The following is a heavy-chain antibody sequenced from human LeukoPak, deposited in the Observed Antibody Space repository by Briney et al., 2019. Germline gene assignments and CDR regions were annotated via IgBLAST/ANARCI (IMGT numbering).Heavy chain of an antibody. CDR3: AGQKCTSASCLTKNAFDV. J-gene: IGHJ3*01. CDR1: GSISSYY. CDR2: IYTSGTT. V-gene: IGHV4-4*09. D-gene: IGHD2-2*01. Sequence: SETLSLTCTVSGSISSYYWSWIRQPPGKGLGWIGDIYTSGTTNYNPSLKSRVTISVATSKNQFSLDLSSVTAADSAVYYCAGQKCTSASCLTKNAFDVWGQGTMVTVSS.